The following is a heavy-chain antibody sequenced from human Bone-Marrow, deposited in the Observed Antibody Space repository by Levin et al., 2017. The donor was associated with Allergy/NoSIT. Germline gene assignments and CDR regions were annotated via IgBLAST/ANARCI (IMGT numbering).Heavy chain of an antibody. CDR1: GGSISSSTW. CDR2: ICHGGRT. D-gene: IGHD4-17*01. J-gene: IGHJ4*02. V-gene: IGHV4-4*02. Sequence: SETLSLTCTVSGGSISSSTWWSWVRQPPGRGLEWIGEICHGGRTNYNPSLRSRVTISVDKSQKQFSLNLNAVTAADKAVYYCARDPLDYGTNSGNYWGQGTLVTVSS. CDR3: ARDPLDYGTNSGNY.